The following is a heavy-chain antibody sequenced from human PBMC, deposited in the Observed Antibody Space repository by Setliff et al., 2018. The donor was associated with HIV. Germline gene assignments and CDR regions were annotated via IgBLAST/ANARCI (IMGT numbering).Heavy chain of an antibody. Sequence: SVKVSCKASGYTFTRHYIHWVRQAPGQGLEWMGWINPNSGGTNYAQKFQGRVTMTRDTSISTAYMELSRLRSDDTAVYYCARSDTAMGHFDYWGQGTLVTVSS. CDR2: INPNSGGT. J-gene: IGHJ4*02. D-gene: IGHD5-18*01. CDR3: ARSDTAMGHFDY. CDR1: GYTFTRHY. V-gene: IGHV1-2*02.